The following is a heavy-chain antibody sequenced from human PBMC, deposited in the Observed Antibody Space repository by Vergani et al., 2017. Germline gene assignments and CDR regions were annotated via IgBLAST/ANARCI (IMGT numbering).Heavy chain of an antibody. V-gene: IGHV3-11*06. CDR3: AGGYTAAVDY. J-gene: IGHJ4*02. Sequence: VQLLESGGGLVKPGGSRRLSCAASGFSFSDYYMSWIRQAPGKGLEWVSYISSSSSYTNYADSVKGRFTISRDNAKNSLYLQMNSLRVEDTAVYYCAGGYTAAVDYWGQGTLVTVSS. CDR1: GFSFSDYY. D-gene: IGHD5-18*01. CDR2: ISSSSSYT.